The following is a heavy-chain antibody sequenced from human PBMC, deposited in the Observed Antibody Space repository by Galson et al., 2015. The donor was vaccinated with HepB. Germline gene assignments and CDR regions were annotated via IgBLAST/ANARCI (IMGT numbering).Heavy chain of an antibody. CDR2: ISSNGGST. D-gene: IGHD2-15*01. CDR3: VKDGGYGSGGSCYSRLVSYYYYGMDV. J-gene: IGHJ6*02. Sequence: SLRLSCAASGFTFSSYAMHWVRQAPGKGLEYVSAISSNGGSTYYADSVKGRFTISRDNSKNTLYLQMSSLRAEDTAVYYCVKDGGYGSGGSCYSRLVSYYYYGMDVWGQGTTVTVSS. CDR1: GFTFSSYA. V-gene: IGHV3-64D*06.